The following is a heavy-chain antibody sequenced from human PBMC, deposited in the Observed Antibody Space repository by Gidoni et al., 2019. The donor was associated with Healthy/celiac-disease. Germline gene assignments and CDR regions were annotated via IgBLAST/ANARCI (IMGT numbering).Heavy chain of an antibody. Sequence: QVQLVQSGAEVKKPGASVKVSCKASGYTFTGYYMNWVRQAPGQGLEWVGWINPNSGGTNYAQKFQGWVTMTRDTSISTASMELRSLRSDDTAVYYCARSGILTGYYTRDHYYGMDVWGQGTTVTVSS. J-gene: IGHJ6*02. D-gene: IGHD3-9*01. CDR2: INPNSGGT. CDR1: GYTFTGYY. V-gene: IGHV1-2*04. CDR3: ARSGILTGYYTRDHYYGMDV.